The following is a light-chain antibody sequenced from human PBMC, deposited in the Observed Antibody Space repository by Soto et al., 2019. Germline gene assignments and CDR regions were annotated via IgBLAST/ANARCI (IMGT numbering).Light chain of an antibody. V-gene: IGLV2-23*01. CDR1: SSDIGSYNF. CDR2: EGS. J-gene: IGLJ3*02. CDR3: CSYAGSSTWV. Sequence: QSALTQPASVSGSPGQSITISCTGTSSDIGSYNFVSWYQQHPGKAPKLMIYEGSKRPSGVYNRFSGAKSGNSASLTISGLQAEDEADYYCCSYAGSSTWVFGGGTKLTVL.